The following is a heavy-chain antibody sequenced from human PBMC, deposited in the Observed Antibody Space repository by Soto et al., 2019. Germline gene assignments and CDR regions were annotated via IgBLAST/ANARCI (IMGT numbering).Heavy chain of an antibody. Sequence: PGGSLRLSCAASGFTFSNYCMHWVRQAPGKGLEWVALISYDGSDKDYADSVKGRFTISRDNSRNTLFLQMNSLRAEDTAVYYCARDYYKYYDSSGYYRSPAYWGQGTLVTVSS. CDR2: ISYDGSDK. CDR3: ARDYYKYYDSSGYYRSPAY. V-gene: IGHV3-30*03. CDR1: GFTFSNYC. D-gene: IGHD3-22*01. J-gene: IGHJ4*02.